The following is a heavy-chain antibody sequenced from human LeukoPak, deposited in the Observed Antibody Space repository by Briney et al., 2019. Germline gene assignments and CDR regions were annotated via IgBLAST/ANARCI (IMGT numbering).Heavy chain of an antibody. CDR2: ISSSSSYI. V-gene: IGHV3-21*01. CDR1: GFTFSSYS. J-gene: IGHJ3*02. CDR3: ARMAAAGTRAFDI. Sequence: PGGSLRLSCAASGFTFSSYSMNWVRQAPGKGLEWVSSISSSSSYIYYADSVKGRFIISRDNAKNSLYLQMNSMRAEDTAVYYCARMAAAGTRAFDIWGQGTMVTVSS. D-gene: IGHD6-13*01.